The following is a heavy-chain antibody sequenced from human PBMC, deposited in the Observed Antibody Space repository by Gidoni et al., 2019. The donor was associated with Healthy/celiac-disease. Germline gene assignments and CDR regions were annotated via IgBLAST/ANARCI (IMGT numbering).Heavy chain of an antibody. J-gene: IGHJ4*02. V-gene: IGHV3-30-3*01. CDR3: ARAGSGYSYGDY. CDR2: ISYDGSNK. Sequence: QVQLVESGGGVVQPGRSLSLSCAASGFTFSSYAMHWVRQAPGKGLEWVAVISYDGSNKDYADSVKGRFTISRDNSKNTLYLKMNSLRAEDTAVYYCARAGSGYSYGDYWGQGTLVTVSS. CDR1: GFTFSSYA. D-gene: IGHD5-18*01.